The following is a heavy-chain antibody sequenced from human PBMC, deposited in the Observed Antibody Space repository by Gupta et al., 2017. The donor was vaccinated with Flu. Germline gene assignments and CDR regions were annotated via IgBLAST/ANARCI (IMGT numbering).Heavy chain of an antibody. CDR3: AKDPEWELLGGYFDY. V-gene: IGHV3-23*01. CDR2: ISASGDST. D-gene: IGHD1-26*01. CDR1: GFTFSSYA. J-gene: IGHJ4*02. Sequence: EVQLLESGGGLVQPGGSLSLSCAASGFTFSSYAMNWVRQAPGKGLEWVSAISASGDSTYYADSVKGRFTISRDNSKNTLYLQMSSLRAEDTAVYYCAKDPEWELLGGYFDYWGQGTLVTVSS.